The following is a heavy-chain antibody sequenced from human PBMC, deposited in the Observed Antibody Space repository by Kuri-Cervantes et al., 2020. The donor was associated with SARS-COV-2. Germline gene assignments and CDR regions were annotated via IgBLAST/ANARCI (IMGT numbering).Heavy chain of an antibody. D-gene: IGHD3-22*01. Sequence: SVKVSCKASGGTFSSYAISWVRQAPGQGLEWMGGIIPIFGTANYAQKFQGRVTITTDESTSTAYMELSSPRSEDTAVYYCASKTYYYDSSGYYPDHSWYFDLWGRGTLVTVSS. J-gene: IGHJ2*01. CDR3: ASKTYYYDSSGYYPDHSWYFDL. V-gene: IGHV1-69*05. CDR2: IIPIFGTA. CDR1: GGTFSSYA.